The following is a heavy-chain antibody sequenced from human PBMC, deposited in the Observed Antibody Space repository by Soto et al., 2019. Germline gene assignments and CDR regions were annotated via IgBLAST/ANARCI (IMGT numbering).Heavy chain of an antibody. D-gene: IGHD3-22*01. CDR3: ARPRGYNDAFDI. CDR2: ISPNFGKA. CDR1: GGTFSSYA. V-gene: IGHV1-69*01. Sequence: QVQLVQSGAEVKKPGSSVKVSCKASGGTFSSYAISWVRQAPGQGLEWMGGISPNFGKASNAQKFQGRGTIAGDESTSTAYMELSSLRSEDTAVYYCARPRGYNDAFDIWGQGTMVTVSS. J-gene: IGHJ3*02.